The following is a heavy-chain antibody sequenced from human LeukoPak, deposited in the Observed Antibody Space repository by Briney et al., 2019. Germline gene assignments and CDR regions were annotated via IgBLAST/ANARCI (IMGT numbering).Heavy chain of an antibody. CDR1: KFTFSNYG. D-gene: IGHD3-10*01. CDR2: VSSDGGTK. Sequence: AGGSLRLSCTASKFTFSNYGTQWVRQAPGKELEWVAVVSSDGGTKYYADSVKGRFTISRDNSRNTMYLQMDSLRAEDTAVYYCAKEYDSGGYGANFDCWGQGTLVTVSS. J-gene: IGHJ4*02. CDR3: AKEYDSGGYGANFDC. V-gene: IGHV3-30*18.